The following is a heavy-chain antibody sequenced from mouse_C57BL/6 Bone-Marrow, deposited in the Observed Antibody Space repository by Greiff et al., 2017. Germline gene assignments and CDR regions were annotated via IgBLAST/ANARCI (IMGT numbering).Heavy chain of an antibody. CDR3: ARLSYDGYPYYFDY. CDR1: GYTFTSYW. D-gene: IGHD2-3*01. Sequence: QVQLQQPGAELVMPGASVKLSCKASGYTFTSYWMRWVKQRPGQGLEWIGEIDPSGSYTNYNQKFKGKSTLTVDKSSSTAYMQLSSLTSEDSAVYYCARLSYDGYPYYFDYWGQGTTLTVSS. J-gene: IGHJ2*01. CDR2: IDPSGSYT. V-gene: IGHV1-69*01.